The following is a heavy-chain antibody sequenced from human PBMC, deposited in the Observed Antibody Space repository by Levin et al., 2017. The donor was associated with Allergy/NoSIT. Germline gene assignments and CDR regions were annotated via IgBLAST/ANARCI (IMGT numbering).Heavy chain of an antibody. CDR1: GFTFSDYY. Sequence: GESLKISCAASGFTFSDYYMSWIRQTPEKGLEWVSYISSAGGTIDYADSVKGRFTISRDNAKNSLYLQMNSLRAEDTAVYYCVRRRVGATTDYWGQGTLVTVSS. V-gene: IGHV3-11*01. J-gene: IGHJ4*02. D-gene: IGHD1-26*01. CDR2: ISSAGGTI. CDR3: VRRRVGATTDY.